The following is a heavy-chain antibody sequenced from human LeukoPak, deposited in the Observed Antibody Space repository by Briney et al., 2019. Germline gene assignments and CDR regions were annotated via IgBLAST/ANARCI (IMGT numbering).Heavy chain of an antibody. CDR3: ARLADCSSSSCRSFDY. D-gene: IGHD2-2*01. J-gene: IGHJ4*02. Sequence: ASVKVSCTASGYPFTVYYLHWVRQAPGQGLEWRGWINPNSGFTNYAQKFQGRVTKTRDTSISTAYMELSRLRSDDAAVYYCARLADCSSSSCRSFDYWGQGTLVTVSS. V-gene: IGHV1-2*02. CDR1: GYPFTVYY. CDR2: INPNSGFT.